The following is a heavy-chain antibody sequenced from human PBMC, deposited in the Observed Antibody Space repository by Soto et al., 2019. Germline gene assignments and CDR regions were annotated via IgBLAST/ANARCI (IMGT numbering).Heavy chain of an antibody. CDR3: ARVGGTVTSDY. CDR1: GFPVSAYG. D-gene: IGHD4-17*01. J-gene: IGHJ4*02. V-gene: IGHV3-33*01. Sequence: QVHLVESGGGVVQPGRSLRLSCAASGFPVSAYGMHGVRQAPGKGLEWLAMIYYDGNNKYYAPSVEGRFTISRDNSKNTLYLQMNSLRVEDTAVYYCARVGGTVTSDYWGQGTLVIVSS. CDR2: IYYDGNNK.